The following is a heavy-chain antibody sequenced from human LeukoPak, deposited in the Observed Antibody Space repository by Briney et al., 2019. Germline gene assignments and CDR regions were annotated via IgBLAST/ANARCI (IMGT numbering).Heavy chain of an antibody. V-gene: IGHV4-39*07. D-gene: IGHD6-19*01. CDR3: ARGSSGWYDYYYYYMDV. CDR1: GGSISSSSYY. CDR2: IYYSGST. Sequence: PSETLSLTCTVSGGSISSSSYYWGWIRQPPGKGLEWIGSIYYSGSTHYNPSLKSRVTISVDTSKNQFSLKLSSVTAADTAVYYCARGSSGWYDYYYYYMDVWGKGTTVTVSS. J-gene: IGHJ6*03.